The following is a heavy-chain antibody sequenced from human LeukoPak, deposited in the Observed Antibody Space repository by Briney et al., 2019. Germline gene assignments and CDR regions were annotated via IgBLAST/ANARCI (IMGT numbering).Heavy chain of an antibody. V-gene: IGHV1-2*02. CDR1: GYTFTGYY. CDR2: INPNSGGT. Sequence: GASVKVSCKASGYTFTGYYMHWVRQAPGQGLEWMGWINPNSGGTNYAQKFQGRVTMARDTSISTAYMELSRLRSDDTAVYYCARDPVDYYDSSGYYPFDYWGQGTLVTVSS. CDR3: ARDPVDYYDSSGYYPFDY. J-gene: IGHJ4*02. D-gene: IGHD3-22*01.